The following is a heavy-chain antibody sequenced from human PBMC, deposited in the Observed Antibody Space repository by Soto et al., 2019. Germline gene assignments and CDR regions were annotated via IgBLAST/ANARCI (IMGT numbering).Heavy chain of an antibody. D-gene: IGHD3-9*01. CDR2: INSDGSST. CDR1: GFTFSSYW. CDR3: ARDTYYDILTGYYRY. J-gene: IGHJ4*02. V-gene: IGHV3-74*01. Sequence: GESLKISCAASGFTFSSYWMHWVRQAPGKGLVWVSRINSDGSSTSYADSVKGRFTISRDNAKNTLYLQMNSLRAEDTAVYYCARDTYYDILTGYYRYWGQGTLVTVSS.